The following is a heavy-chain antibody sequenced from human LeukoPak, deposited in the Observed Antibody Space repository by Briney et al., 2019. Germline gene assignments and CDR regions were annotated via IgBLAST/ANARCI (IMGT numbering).Heavy chain of an antibody. Sequence: EGSLRLSCEPSGFPFSSYWMLWVRQAPGKGLVWVSRISGDGTIKTYADFVRGRFTISRDNTKNILYLQMNSLKVEDTAIYFCSRSQFDYWGQGVLVTVSS. CDR1: GFPFSSYW. CDR2: ISGDGTIK. V-gene: IGHV3-74*03. CDR3: SRSQFDY. J-gene: IGHJ4*02.